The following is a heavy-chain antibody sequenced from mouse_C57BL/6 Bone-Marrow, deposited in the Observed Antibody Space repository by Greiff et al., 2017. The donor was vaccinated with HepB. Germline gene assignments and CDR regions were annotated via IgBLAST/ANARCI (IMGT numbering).Heavy chain of an antibody. V-gene: IGHV1-76*01. CDR3: ARPITTVVATGYYAMDY. CDR2: IYPGSGNT. D-gene: IGHD1-1*01. J-gene: IGHJ4*01. CDR1: GYTFTDYY. Sequence: VQLQQSGAELVRPGASVKLSCKASGYTFTDYYINWVKQRPGQGLEWIARIYPGSGNTYYNEKFKGKATLTAEKSSSTAYMQLSSLTSEDSAVYFCARPITTVVATGYYAMDYWGQGTSVTVSS.